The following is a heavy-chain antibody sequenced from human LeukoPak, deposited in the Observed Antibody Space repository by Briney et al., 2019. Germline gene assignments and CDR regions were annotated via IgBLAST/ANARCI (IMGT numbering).Heavy chain of an antibody. Sequence: ASVKVSCKASGYTFTGYYIHWVRQAPGQGLEWMGWINPNSGGTNYAQKFQGRVTMTRNTSISTAYMELSSLRSEDTAVYYCARGRIAVAGTSGYYYYYMDVWGKGTTVAISS. CDR3: ARGRIAVAGTSGYYYYYMDV. D-gene: IGHD6-19*01. CDR2: INPNSGGT. V-gene: IGHV1-2*02. J-gene: IGHJ6*03. CDR1: GYTFTGYY.